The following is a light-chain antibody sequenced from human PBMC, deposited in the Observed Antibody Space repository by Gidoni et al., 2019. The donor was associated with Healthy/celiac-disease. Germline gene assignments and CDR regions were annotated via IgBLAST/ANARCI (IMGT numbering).Light chain of an antibody. CDR3: QAWDSSTRV. CDR2: QDS. Sequence: SYELTHPPSVSVSPGQTASITCAGDKLGDQYACWYPQKHGQSPVLFSYQDSKRPSGIPERFSGSNSGNTATLTISGTQAMDEADYYWQAWDSSTRVFGGGTKLTVL. CDR1: KLGDQY. V-gene: IGLV3-1*01. J-gene: IGLJ3*02.